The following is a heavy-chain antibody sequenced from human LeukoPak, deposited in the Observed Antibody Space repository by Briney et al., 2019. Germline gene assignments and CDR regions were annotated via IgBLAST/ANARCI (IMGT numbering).Heavy chain of an antibody. Sequence: SQTLSLTCAISGDSVSSNTAAWNWIRQSPSRGLEWLGRTYYRSKWYNDYAVSVKSRITINADTSKNQFSLHLNSVTPEDTAVYYCARDYYDSTGYQNPYYFDYWGQGTLVTVPS. D-gene: IGHD3-22*01. CDR2: TYYRSKWYN. J-gene: IGHJ4*02. V-gene: IGHV6-1*01. CDR3: ARDYYDSTGYQNPYYFDY. CDR1: GDSVSSNTAA.